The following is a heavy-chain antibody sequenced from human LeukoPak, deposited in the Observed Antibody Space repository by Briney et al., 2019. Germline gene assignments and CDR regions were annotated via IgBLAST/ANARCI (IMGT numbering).Heavy chain of an antibody. J-gene: IGHJ4*02. V-gene: IGHV3-74*01. D-gene: IGHD3-10*01. Sequence: PGGSLRLSCAAPGFTFSSYWMHWVRQAPGKGLVWVSRINSDGNTTSYADSVKGRFTIFRDNAKNTLSLQMNSLRVEDTAVYYCARDRYGSYFFDYWGQGTLVTVSS. CDR2: INSDGNTT. CDR3: ARDRYGSYFFDY. CDR1: GFTFSSYW.